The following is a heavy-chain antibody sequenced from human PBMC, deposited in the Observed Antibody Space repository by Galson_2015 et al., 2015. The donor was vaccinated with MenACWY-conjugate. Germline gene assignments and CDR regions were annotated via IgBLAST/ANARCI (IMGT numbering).Heavy chain of an antibody. V-gene: IGHV3-43*01. CDR2: ISWDGGST. D-gene: IGHD3-22*01. CDR3: AKEAVSYDSSGYYFDY. Sequence: SLRLSCAASGFTFDDYPMHWVRQALGKGLEWVSLISWDGGSTYYADSVKGRFTIPRDNSKNSLYLQMNSLRTEDTALYYCAKEAVSYDSSGYYFDYWGQGTLVTVSS. CDR1: GFTFDDYP. J-gene: IGHJ4*02.